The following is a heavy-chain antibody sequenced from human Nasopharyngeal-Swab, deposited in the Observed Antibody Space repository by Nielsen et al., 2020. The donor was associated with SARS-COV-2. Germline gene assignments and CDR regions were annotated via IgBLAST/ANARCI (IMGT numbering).Heavy chain of an antibody. Sequence: GGSLRLSCAASGFTFSSYGMSWVRQAPGKGLEWVSVIYSGGSSTYYADSVKGRFTISRDNSKNTLYLQMNSLRAEDTAVYYCAKDQGSYYDYWGQGTLVTVSS. D-gene: IGHD1-26*01. CDR1: GFTFSSYG. CDR3: AKDQGSYYDY. J-gene: IGHJ4*02. CDR2: IYSGGSST. V-gene: IGHV3-23*03.